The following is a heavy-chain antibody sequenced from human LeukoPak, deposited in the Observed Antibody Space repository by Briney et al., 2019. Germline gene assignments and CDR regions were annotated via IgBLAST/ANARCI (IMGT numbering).Heavy chain of an antibody. CDR1: GGSLSGYY. CDR2: INHSGST. Sequence: PSETLSITCAVYGGSLSGYYWSWIRQPPGKGLEWIGEINHSGSTKYNPSLKSRVTISVDTSKNQFSLKLSSVTAADTAVYYCARVPAMDGNYYYYYGMDVWGQGTTVTVSS. CDR3: ARVPAMDGNYYYYYGMDV. D-gene: IGHD5-18*01. J-gene: IGHJ6*02. V-gene: IGHV4-34*01.